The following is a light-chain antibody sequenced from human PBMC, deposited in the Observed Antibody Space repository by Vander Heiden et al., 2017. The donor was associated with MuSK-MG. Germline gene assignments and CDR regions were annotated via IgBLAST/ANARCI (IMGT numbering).Light chain of an antibody. V-gene: IGKV3-11*01. CDR2: DAS. Sequence: TLSCRASQSVSSYSAWYQQKPGQAPRLLIYDASNRDTGIPARFSGSGCGTDFTLSISSREPEDFAVYYCQQHSNWPPCTFGQGTKVEIK. CDR1: QSVSSY. CDR3: QQHSNWPPCT. J-gene: IGKJ2*02.